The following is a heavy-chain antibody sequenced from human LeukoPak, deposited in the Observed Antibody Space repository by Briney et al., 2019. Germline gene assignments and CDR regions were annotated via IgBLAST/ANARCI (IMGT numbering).Heavy chain of an antibody. Sequence: GGSLRLSCAASGFTFSSHGMHWVRQAPGKGLEWVAVISYDGSNKYYADSVKGRFTISRDNAKNTLYLQMNSLRVEDTAVYYCTRGPPDGSGNYYPGDFWGQGTLVTVSS. CDR2: ISYDGSNK. CDR3: TRGPPDGSGNYYPGDF. J-gene: IGHJ4*02. V-gene: IGHV3-30*03. D-gene: IGHD3-10*01. CDR1: GFTFSSHG.